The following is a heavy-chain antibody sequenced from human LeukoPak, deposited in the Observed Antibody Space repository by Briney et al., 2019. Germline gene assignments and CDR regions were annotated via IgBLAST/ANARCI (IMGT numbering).Heavy chain of an antibody. D-gene: IGHD3-16*02. V-gene: IGHV3-23*01. CDR1: GFSFSTYA. J-gene: IGHJ4*02. CDR2: VNGNGGST. Sequence: GGSLRLSCAASGFSFSTYAMSWVRQAPGKGLGWVSGVNGNGGSTSYADSVKGRFTIFRDNSKNTVYLQMNSLRVEDTAVYYCAKSLYGGCDYWGQGTVVTVSS. CDR3: AKSLYGGCDY.